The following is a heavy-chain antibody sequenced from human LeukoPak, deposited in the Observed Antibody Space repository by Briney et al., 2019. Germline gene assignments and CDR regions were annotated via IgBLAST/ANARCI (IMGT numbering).Heavy chain of an antibody. CDR3: ARTGIAAAGRRRNWLDP. CDR2: IYYSGST. J-gene: IGHJ5*02. CDR1: GGSISSSSYY. V-gene: IGHV4-39*01. D-gene: IGHD6-13*01. Sequence: PSETLSLTCTVSGGSISSSSYYWGWIRQPPGKGLEWIGSIYYSGSTYYNPSLKSRVTISVDTSKNQFSLKLSSVTAADTAVYYCARTGIAAAGRRRNWLDPWGQGTLVTVSS.